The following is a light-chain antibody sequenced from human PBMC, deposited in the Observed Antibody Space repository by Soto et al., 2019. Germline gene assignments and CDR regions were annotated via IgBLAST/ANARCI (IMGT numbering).Light chain of an antibody. CDR2: GAS. CDR3: QQYNNWWT. J-gene: IGKJ1*01. Sequence: IVLTQSPATLSLSPGERATLSCRASQSVSSYLAWYQQKPGQAPRLLIYGASTRATGIPARFTGSGSGAEFTLTISSLQFDDSAVYYCQQYNNWWTFGQGTKVDNK. V-gene: IGKV3-15*01. CDR1: QSVSSY.